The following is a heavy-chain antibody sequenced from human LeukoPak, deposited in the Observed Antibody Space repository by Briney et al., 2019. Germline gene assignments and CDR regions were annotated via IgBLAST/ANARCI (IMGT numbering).Heavy chain of an antibody. J-gene: IGHJ5*02. Sequence: ASVKVSCKASGYTFTGYYMHWVRQAPGQGLEWMGRINPNSGGTNYAQKFQGWVTMTRDTSISTAYMELSRLRSDDTAVYYCAREYCSSTSCSNWFDPWGQGTLVTVSS. D-gene: IGHD2-2*01. CDR1: GYTFTGYY. CDR3: AREYCSSTSCSNWFDP. V-gene: IGHV1-2*04. CDR2: INPNSGGT.